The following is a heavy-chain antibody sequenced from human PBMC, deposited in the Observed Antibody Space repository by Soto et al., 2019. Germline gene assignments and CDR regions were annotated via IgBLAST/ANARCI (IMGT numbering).Heavy chain of an antibody. CDR1: GGTFSSYA. CDR2: IIPIFGTA. Sequence: QVQLVQSGAEVKKPGSSVKVSCKASGGTFSSYAISWVRQDPGQGLEWMGGIIPIFGTANYAQKFQGRVTITADESTSTAYMELSSLRSEDTAVYYCARDVAVAGTTAYFDLWGRGTLVTVSS. D-gene: IGHD6-19*01. CDR3: ARDVAVAGTTAYFDL. V-gene: IGHV1-69*01. J-gene: IGHJ2*01.